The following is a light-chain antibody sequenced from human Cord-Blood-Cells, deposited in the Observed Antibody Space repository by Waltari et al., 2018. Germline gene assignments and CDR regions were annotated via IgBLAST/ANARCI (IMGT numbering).Light chain of an antibody. Sequence: QSVLTQPPSASGTPGQRVTISCSGSSSNIGSNTVNWYQQLPGTAPKLLIYSNNQRPSGVPDRFSGSKSGTSASLDISVLQSEDEADYYCAAWDDSLNGPVFGGGTKLTVL. CDR1: SSNIGSNT. V-gene: IGLV1-44*01. J-gene: IGLJ2*01. CDR2: SNN. CDR3: AAWDDSLNGPV.